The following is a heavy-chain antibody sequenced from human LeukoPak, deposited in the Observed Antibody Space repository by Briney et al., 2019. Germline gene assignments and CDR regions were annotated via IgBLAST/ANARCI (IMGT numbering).Heavy chain of an antibody. D-gene: IGHD2-21*01. CDR3: ATPGESDLAGYLQH. CDR2: VYPADSDI. CDR1: GYSFTSYY. J-gene: IGHJ1*01. V-gene: IGHV5-51*01. Sequence: GESLKISCQGSGYSFTSYYIAWVRPRPGQGLERMGIVYPADSDITYSPSVKGQVTISVDKSLKTAYLQWRNLKASDTAIYSCATPGESDLAGYLQHWRQVTPVTVSS.